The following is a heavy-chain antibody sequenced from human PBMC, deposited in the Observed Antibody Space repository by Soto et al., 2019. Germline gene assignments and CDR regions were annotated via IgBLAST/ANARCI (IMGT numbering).Heavy chain of an antibody. CDR3: GRKGGARPEGANKDV. CDR1: GYSISSSNW. J-gene: IGHJ6*04. CDR2: IYYSGST. D-gene: IGHD1-26*01. Sequence: SETLSLTCAVSGYSISSSNWWGWIRQPPGKGLEGIGYIYYSGSTYYNPSLKSRVTMSVDTAKNQFSLKVSSGTAVGPAVYYWGRKGGARPEGANKDVWGKGTAVTVSS. V-gene: IGHV4-28*01.